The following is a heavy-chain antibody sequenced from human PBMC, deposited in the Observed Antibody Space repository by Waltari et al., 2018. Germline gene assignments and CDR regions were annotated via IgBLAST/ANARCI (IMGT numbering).Heavy chain of an antibody. CDR2: IYSGGSST. CDR3: AKDRGSSSGGWFDP. J-gene: IGHJ5*02. Sequence: EVQLLESGGGLVQPGGSLRLSCAASGFTFSSYAMSWVRQAPGKGLEWVSVIYSGGSSTYDADSVKGRFTISRDNSKNTLYLQMNSLRAEDTAVYYCAKDRGSSSGGWFDPWGQGTLVTVSS. V-gene: IGHV3-23*03. D-gene: IGHD6-13*01. CDR1: GFTFSSYA.